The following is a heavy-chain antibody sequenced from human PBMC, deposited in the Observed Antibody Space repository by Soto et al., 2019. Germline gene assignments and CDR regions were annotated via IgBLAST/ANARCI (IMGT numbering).Heavy chain of an antibody. V-gene: IGHV3-33*03. CDR1: GFTFSSYG. D-gene: IGHD2-15*01. CDR2: IWYDGSNK. CDR3: AKSMGGTANGMDV. Sequence: PGGSLRLSCAASGFTFSSYGMHWVRQAPGKGLEWVAVIWYDGSNKYYADSVKGRFTISRDNAVNSLYLQMNSLRAEDTALYYCAKSMGGTANGMDVWGQGTTVTVSS. J-gene: IGHJ6*02.